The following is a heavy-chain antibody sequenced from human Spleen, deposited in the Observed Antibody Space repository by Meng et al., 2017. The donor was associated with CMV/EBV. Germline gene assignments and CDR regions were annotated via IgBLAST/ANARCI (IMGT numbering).Heavy chain of an antibody. V-gene: IGHV3-20*04. CDR3: AREKEPTMVEYGMDV. Sequence: GESLKISCAASGFTFSDYYMSWVRQAPGKGLEWVSGINWSGGSTAYADSVRGRFTISRDYAKNSLYLQMNSLRAEDTALYYCAREKEPTMVEYGMDVWGQGTTVTVSS. D-gene: IGHD4/OR15-4a*01. CDR2: INWSGGST. CDR1: GFTFSDYY. J-gene: IGHJ6*02.